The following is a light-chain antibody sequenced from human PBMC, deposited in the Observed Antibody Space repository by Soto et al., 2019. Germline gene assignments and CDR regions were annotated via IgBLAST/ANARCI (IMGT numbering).Light chain of an antibody. CDR1: QSVGSN. Sequence: EVVMTQSPATLSVSPGESATLSCRASQSVGSNLAWYQQKPGQPPRLLLYGTSTRATGIPARISGSGSGTEFTLTISSLQPEDFATYYCQQSYSTLYTFGQGTKLEIK. CDR2: GTS. V-gene: IGKV3-15*01. J-gene: IGKJ2*01. CDR3: QQSYSTLYT.